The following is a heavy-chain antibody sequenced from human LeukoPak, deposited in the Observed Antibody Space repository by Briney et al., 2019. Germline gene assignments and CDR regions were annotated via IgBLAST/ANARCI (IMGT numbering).Heavy chain of an antibody. CDR2: IYHSGTT. CDR1: GGSISGYY. J-gene: IGHJ6*03. CDR3: TREEGYYYYMDV. V-gene: IGHV4-59*12. Sequence: SETLSLTCTVSGGSISGYYWSWIRQPPGKGLEWIGYIYHSGTTNYNPSLKSRVTISVDTSKNQFSLKLSSVTAADTAVYYCTREEGYYYYMDVWGKGTTVTISS.